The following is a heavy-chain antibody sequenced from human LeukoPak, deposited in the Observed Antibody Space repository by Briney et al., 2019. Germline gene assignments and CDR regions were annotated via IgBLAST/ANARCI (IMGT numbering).Heavy chain of an antibody. J-gene: IGHJ4*02. CDR2: IYYSGST. Sequence: PSETLSLTCTVSGGSISSSSYYWGWIRQPPGKGLEWIGSIYYSGSTYYNPSLKSRVTISVDTSKNQFSLKLSSVTAADTAVYYCAGGTQENAYDFWSGPSYYFDYWGQGTLVTVSS. V-gene: IGHV4-39*07. CDR3: AGGTQENAYDFWSGPSYYFDY. CDR1: GGSISSSSYY. D-gene: IGHD3-3*01.